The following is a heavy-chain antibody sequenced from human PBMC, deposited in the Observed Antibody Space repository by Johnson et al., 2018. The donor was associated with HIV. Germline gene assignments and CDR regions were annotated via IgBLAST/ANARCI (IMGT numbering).Heavy chain of an antibody. CDR3: ARVSSSSLGAFDI. D-gene: IGHD6-6*01. CDR2: IYSGGST. Sequence: MQLVESGGGVVQPGRSLRLSCAASGFTVSSNYMSWVRQAPGKGLEWVSVIYSGGSTYYVDSVKGRFTISRDNSKNTLYLQMNSLRAEDTAVYYCARVSSSSLGAFDIWGQGTMVTVSS. V-gene: IGHV3-66*02. CDR1: GFTVSSNY. J-gene: IGHJ3*02.